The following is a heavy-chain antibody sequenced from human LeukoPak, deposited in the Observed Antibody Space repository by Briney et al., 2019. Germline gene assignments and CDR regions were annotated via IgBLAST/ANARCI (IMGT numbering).Heavy chain of an antibody. D-gene: IGHD3-9*01. CDR3: AKDSRYDILTGYYEAFDY. Sequence: PGGSLRLSCAASGFTFSSYSMNWVRQAPGKGLEWVSSISSSSSYIYYADSVKGRFTISRDNSKNTLYLQMNSLRAEDTAVYYCAKDSRYDILTGYYEAFDYWGQGTLVTVSS. CDR2: ISSSSSYI. J-gene: IGHJ4*02. V-gene: IGHV3-21*04. CDR1: GFTFSSYS.